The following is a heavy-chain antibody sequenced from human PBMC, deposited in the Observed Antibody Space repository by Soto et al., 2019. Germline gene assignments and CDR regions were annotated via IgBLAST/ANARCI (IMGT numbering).Heavy chain of an antibody. CDR1: GFTFSSYG. J-gene: IGHJ6*02. Sequence: QVQLVESGGGVVQPGRSLRLSCAASGFTFSSYGMHWVRQAPGKRLEWVAVIWDDGSNKYYADSVKGGFTISRDNSNNTMYLQMNSPGAEETAVYYCARSYSSASGYYGMDVWGQGTTVTVSS. CDR2: IWDDGSNK. V-gene: IGHV3-33*01. D-gene: IGHD6-6*01. CDR3: ARSYSSASGYYGMDV.